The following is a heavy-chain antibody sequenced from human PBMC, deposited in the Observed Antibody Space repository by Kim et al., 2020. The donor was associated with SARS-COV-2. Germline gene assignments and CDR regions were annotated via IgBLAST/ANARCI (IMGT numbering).Heavy chain of an antibody. Sequence: GGSLRLSCAASGSTFDDYGMSWVRQPPGKGLEWVSGINRNGDNTGYTDSVTGRFTISRDNAKNSLYLQMNSLRAEDTALYYYARGYFNGTFDSWGHGTL. CDR3: ARGYFNGTFDS. J-gene: IGHJ4*01. CDR1: GSTFDDYG. V-gene: IGHV3-20*04. D-gene: IGHD2-21*01. CDR2: INRNGDNT.